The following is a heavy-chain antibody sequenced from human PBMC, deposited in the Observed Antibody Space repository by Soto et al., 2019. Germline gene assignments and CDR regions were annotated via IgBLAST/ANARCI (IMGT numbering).Heavy chain of an antibody. J-gene: IGHJ3*01. CDR3: AKSWGDTWQQSAFDL. CDR2: LSGSGYST. Sequence: EVQLLESGGGLVQPGGSLRLSCAASGFSFSSYSMSWVRQRPGKGLEWVSGLSGSGYSTYYAASVKGRFTISRDNSENTLYLAMQSLRGEDTAVYYCAKSWGDTWQQSAFDLWGQGTMVTVSS. CDR1: GFSFSSYS. D-gene: IGHD5-18*01. V-gene: IGHV3-23*01.